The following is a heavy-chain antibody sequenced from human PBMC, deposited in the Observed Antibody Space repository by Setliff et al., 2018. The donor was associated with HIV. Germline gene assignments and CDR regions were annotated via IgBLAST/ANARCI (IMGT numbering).Heavy chain of an antibody. Sequence: TLSLTCTVSGGSINSYYWSWIRQPPGKGLEWIGYIYTSGSTNYNPSLKSRVTISIDTSKNQFSLKLSSVTAADTAVYYCARGNFNYWGQGTLVTVS. CDR2: IYTSGST. V-gene: IGHV4-4*08. CDR3: ARGNFNY. J-gene: IGHJ4*02. CDR1: GGSINSYY.